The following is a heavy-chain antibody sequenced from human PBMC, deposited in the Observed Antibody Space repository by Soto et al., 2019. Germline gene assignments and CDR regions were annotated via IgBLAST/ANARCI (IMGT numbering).Heavy chain of an antibody. D-gene: IGHD3-22*01. CDR3: ARPTRYYYDSSGQSAWFDP. Sequence: QVQLVQSGAEVKKPGSSVKVSCKASGGTFSSYAISWVRQAPGQGLEWMGGIIPIFGTANYAQKFQGRVTIHEDESTSTAYMELSSLRSEDTAVYYCARPTRYYYDSSGQSAWFDPWGQGTLVTVSS. J-gene: IGHJ5*02. CDR1: GGTFSSYA. CDR2: IIPIFGTA. V-gene: IGHV1-69*12.